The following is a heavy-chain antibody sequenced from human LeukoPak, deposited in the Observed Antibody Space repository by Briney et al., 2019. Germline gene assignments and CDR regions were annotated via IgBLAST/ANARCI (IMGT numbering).Heavy chain of an antibody. CDR1: GFTFSSFA. D-gene: IGHD1-26*01. Sequence: GGSLRLSCAASGFTFSSFALSWVRQGPGKGLEWVSGISGSGGSTYYADSVKGRFTISRDNSNNRLYLQMNSLRAEDTAVYYCAKDIGSGTYPPYWGQGTLVTVSS. CDR2: ISGSGGST. J-gene: IGHJ4*02. CDR3: AKDIGSGTYPPY. V-gene: IGHV3-23*01.